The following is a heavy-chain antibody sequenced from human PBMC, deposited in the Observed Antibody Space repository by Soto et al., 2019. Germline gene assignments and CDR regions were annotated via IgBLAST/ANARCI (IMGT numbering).Heavy chain of an antibody. CDR3: ARGPMDYDILRGSRSRSYYYYYYMDV. Sequence: ASVKVSCKASGYTFTTYGISWVRQAPGQGLEWMAWINTYNGNTDYAQKLQGRVTMTTDTSTSTVYMEMRSLRSDDTAVYYCARGPMDYDILRGSRSRSYYYYYYMDVWGKGTTVTVSS. CDR1: GYTFTTYG. CDR2: INTYNGNT. V-gene: IGHV1-18*01. J-gene: IGHJ6*03. D-gene: IGHD3-9*01.